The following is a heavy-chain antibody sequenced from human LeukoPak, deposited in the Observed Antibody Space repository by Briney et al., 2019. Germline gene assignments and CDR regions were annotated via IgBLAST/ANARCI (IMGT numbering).Heavy chain of an antibody. CDR3: ARPSGSYWDRAEYFQH. J-gene: IGHJ1*01. D-gene: IGHD1-26*01. CDR1: GGSISSSSYY. CDR2: IYYSGST. V-gene: IGHV4-39*01. Sequence: SETLSLTCTVSGGSISSSSYYWGWIRQPPGKGLEWIGSIYYSGSTYYNPSLKSRVTISVDTSKNQFSLKLSSVTAADTAVYYCARPSGSYWDRAEYFQHWGQGTLVTVSS.